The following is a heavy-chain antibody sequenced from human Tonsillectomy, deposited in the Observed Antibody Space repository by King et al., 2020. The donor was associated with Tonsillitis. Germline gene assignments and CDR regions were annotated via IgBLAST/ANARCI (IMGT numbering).Heavy chain of an antibody. V-gene: IGHV3-20*04. CDR1: GFTFHDYV. D-gene: IGHD1-26*01. CDR3: ASQGPIVGADDAFDM. CDR2: VNWNRGST. J-gene: IGHJ3*02. Sequence: VQLVESGGGVVRPGGSLRLSCAASGFTFHDYVMSWVRQVPGKVLEWVSGVNWNRGSTCYADSVKGRFTISRDNAKNSLYLQMNSLRAEDTALYYCASQGPIVGADDAFDMWGQGKVVTVSS.